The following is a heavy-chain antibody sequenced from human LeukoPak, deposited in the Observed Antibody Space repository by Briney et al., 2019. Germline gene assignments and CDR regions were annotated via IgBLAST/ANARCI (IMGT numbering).Heavy chain of an antibody. CDR2: IYPGDSDT. D-gene: IGHD3-22*01. Sequence: GESLKISCKGSGYSFTSYWIGWVRQMPGKGLAWMGIIYPGDSDTRYSPSFQGQVTISADKSISTAYLQWSSLKASDTAMYYCARSYDYYDSSGYPVIFVYWGQGTLVTVSS. V-gene: IGHV5-51*01. CDR1: GYSFTSYW. CDR3: ARSYDYYDSSGYPVIFVY. J-gene: IGHJ4*02.